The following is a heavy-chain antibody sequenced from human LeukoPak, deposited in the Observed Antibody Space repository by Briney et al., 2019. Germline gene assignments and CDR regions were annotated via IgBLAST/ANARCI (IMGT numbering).Heavy chain of an antibody. CDR3: AGYYGGY. D-gene: IGHD2-21*01. Sequence: PSETLSLTCAVYGGSFSGYYWSWIRQPPGKGLEWIGEINHSGSTNYNPSHKSRVTISVDTSKNQFSLKLSSVTDADTAVYYCAGYYGGYWGQGTLVTVSS. J-gene: IGHJ4*02. V-gene: IGHV4-34*01. CDR2: INHSGST. CDR1: GGSFSGYY.